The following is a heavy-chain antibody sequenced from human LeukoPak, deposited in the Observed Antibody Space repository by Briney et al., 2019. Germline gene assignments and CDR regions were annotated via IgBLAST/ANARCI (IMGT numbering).Heavy chain of an antibody. V-gene: IGHV3-23*01. CDR3: ARGWYGPDS. CDR2: ISFSGNNA. D-gene: IGHD2-15*01. CDR1: GFTFSDSA. J-gene: IGHJ5*01. Sequence: QPGGSLRLSCAASGFTFSDSAMTWVRQAPGKGLEWLSLISFSGNNAYYADAVKGRFTISRDNAKNTLYLQMNSLRVEDTAVYSCARGWYGPDSCGQGTLVTVSS.